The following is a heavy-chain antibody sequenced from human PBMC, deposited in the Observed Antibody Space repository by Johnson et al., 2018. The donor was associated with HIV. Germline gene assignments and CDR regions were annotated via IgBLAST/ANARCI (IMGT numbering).Heavy chain of an antibody. CDR2: ITWNGGST. Sequence: VQLVESGGGVVRPGGSLRLSCSASGFTFDDYGMSWVRQAPGKGLAWVSGITWNGGSTTYADSVKGRFTISRDNAKNSLDLQMNSLRGEDTALYYCARATAYGGRVDGFDIWGQGTMVTVSS. CDR3: ARATAYGGRVDGFDI. V-gene: IGHV3-20*04. D-gene: IGHD4-23*01. CDR1: GFTFDDYG. J-gene: IGHJ3*02.